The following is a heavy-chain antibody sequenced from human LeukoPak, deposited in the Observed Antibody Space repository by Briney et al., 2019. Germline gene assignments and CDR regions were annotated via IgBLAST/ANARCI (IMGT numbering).Heavy chain of an antibody. D-gene: IGHD2-2*02. CDR2: ISYDGSNK. V-gene: IGHV3-30*04. J-gene: IGHJ4*02. CDR3: ARGARYQLLYPYYFDY. CDR1: GFTFSSYA. Sequence: PGGSLRLSCAASGFTFSSYAIHWVRQAPGKGLEWVAVISYDGSNKYYADSVKGRFTISRDNSKNTLYLQMNSLRAEDTAVYYCARGARYQLLYPYYFDYWGQGTLVTVSS.